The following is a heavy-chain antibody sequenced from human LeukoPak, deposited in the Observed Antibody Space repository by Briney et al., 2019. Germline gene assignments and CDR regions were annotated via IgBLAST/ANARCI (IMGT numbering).Heavy chain of an antibody. Sequence: PGGSLRLSCAASGFTFSSYGMHWVRQAPGKGLEWVAFIRYDGSNKYYADSVKGRFTISRDNSKNTLSLQMSSLRAEDTAVYYCAKDLREFLTYYFDSSGFVAFDIWGQGTTVTVSS. CDR2: IRYDGSNK. J-gene: IGHJ3*02. CDR3: AKDLREFLTYYFDSSGFVAFDI. D-gene: IGHD3-22*01. V-gene: IGHV3-30*02. CDR1: GFTFSSYG.